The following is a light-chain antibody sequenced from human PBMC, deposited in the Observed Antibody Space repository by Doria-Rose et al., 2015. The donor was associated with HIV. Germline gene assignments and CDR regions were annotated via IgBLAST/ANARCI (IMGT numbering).Light chain of an antibody. CDR3: VLYMGSGIWM. Sequence: QAVVTQEPSSSVSLGGTVTLTCGLTSGPVTGAYYPSWHQQTPGQAPRTLIYNTYSLSSGVSDRFSGSILGNKAALTISVAQADDESDYYCVLYMGSGIWMFGGGTELTVL. V-gene: IGLV8-61*01. CDR1: SGPVTGAYY. CDR2: NTY. J-gene: IGLJ3*02.